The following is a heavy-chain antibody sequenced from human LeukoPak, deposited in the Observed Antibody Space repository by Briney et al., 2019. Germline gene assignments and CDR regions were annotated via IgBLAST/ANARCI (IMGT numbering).Heavy chain of an antibody. CDR2: IYYSGST. CDR1: GGSISSYY. CDR3: ARLYYYGSGSPYWYFDL. V-gene: IGHV4-59*01. Sequence: PSETLSLTCTVSGGSISSYYWSWIRQPPGKGLEWIGYIYYSGSTNYNPSLKSRVTISVDTSKNQFSLKLSSVTAADMAVYYCARLYYYGSGSPYWYFDLWGRGTLVTVSS. D-gene: IGHD3-10*01. J-gene: IGHJ2*01.